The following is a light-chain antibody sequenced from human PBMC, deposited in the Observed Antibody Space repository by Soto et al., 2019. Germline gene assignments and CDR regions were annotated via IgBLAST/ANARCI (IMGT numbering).Light chain of an antibody. CDR2: GAS. J-gene: IGKJ4*01. V-gene: IGKV3-15*01. CDR1: QSIGSN. Sequence: EIVMTQSPATLSVSPGERATLSCRASQSIGSNLAWYQQRPGQGPRLLSYGASTRATGIPARFRGSGSGTEFTLNINGLESEDFVVYYCQQYDNWPPTFGGGAKVEIK. CDR3: QQYDNWPPT.